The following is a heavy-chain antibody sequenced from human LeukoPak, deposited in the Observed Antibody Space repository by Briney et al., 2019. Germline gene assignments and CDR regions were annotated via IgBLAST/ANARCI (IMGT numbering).Heavy chain of an antibody. CDR1: GFTFSDFF. J-gene: IGHJ4*02. V-gene: IGHV3-11*05. Sequence: GGSLRLSCAASGFTFSDFFMTWIRRAPGKGLEWVSYISSSSSFTAYADSVKGRFTISRDNTKNSLYLQMNSLRAEDTAVYYCARALYGSGSYSTYWGQGTLVTVSS. D-gene: IGHD3-10*01. CDR3: ARALYGSGSYSTY. CDR2: ISSSSSFT.